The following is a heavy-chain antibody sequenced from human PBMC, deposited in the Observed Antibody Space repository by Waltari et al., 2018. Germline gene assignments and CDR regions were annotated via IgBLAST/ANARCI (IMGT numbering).Heavy chain of an antibody. V-gene: IGHV4-34*01. CDR2: INHSGST. CDR3: ARGSLCSSTSCYDY. J-gene: IGHJ4*02. Sequence: VQLQQWGAGRLKPSETLSLTCAVYGGSLRGYYWSWIRQPPGKGLEWIGEINHSGSTNYNPSLKSRVTISVDTSKNQFSLKLSSVTAADTAVYYCARGSLCSSTSCYDYWGQGTLVTVSS. CDR1: GGSLRGYY. D-gene: IGHD2-2*01.